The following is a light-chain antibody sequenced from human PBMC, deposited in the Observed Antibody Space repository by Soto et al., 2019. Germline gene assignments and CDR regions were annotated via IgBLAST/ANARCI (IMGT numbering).Light chain of an antibody. CDR2: EAS. V-gene: IGKV3-20*01. CDR1: QSVSSSY. J-gene: IGKJ5*01. Sequence: EIVLTQSPGALSLSPGERATLSCRASQSVSSSYLAWYQQKPGQAPRLLIYEASNRATGIPARFSGSGSGTDFTLTISRLEPEDFAVYYCQQYGSSPPITFGQGTRLEIK. CDR3: QQYGSSPPIT.